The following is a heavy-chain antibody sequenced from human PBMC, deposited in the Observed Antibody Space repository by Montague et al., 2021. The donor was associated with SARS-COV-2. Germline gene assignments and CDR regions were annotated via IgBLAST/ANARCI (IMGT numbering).Heavy chain of an antibody. Sequence: SETLSLTCTVSGGSNSRYYWSWIRQPPGKGLEWIGYVSDSGSDYNPSLKSRVPISVDTSKKLLSLSLSSVTAADTAIYYCARHRKDYDILTGYSTSFYYDMDVWGRGTTVTVSS. CDR1: GGSNSRYY. CDR2: VSDSGS. D-gene: IGHD3-9*01. CDR3: ARHRKDYDILTGYSTSFYYDMDV. J-gene: IGHJ6*02. V-gene: IGHV4-59*08.